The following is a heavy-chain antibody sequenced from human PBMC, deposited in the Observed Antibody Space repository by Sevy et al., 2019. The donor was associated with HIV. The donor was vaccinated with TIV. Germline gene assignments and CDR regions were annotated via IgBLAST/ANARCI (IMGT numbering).Heavy chain of an antibody. CDR1: GFTFSSYA. V-gene: IGHV3-23*01. CDR3: ARKYDSSGYFDY. D-gene: IGHD3-22*01. J-gene: IGHJ4*02. CDR2: ISGSGGSGDKT. Sequence: GGSLRLSCAASGFTFSSYAMNWLRQAPGKGLEWVSCISGSGGSGDKTNYADSVKGRFTISRDDSKNSLYLQLNSLRAEDTAIYDCARKYDSSGYFDYWGQRTLVTVSS.